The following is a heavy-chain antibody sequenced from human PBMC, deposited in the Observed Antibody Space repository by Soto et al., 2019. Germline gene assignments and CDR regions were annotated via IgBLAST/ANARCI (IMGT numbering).Heavy chain of an antibody. CDR1: GGSFSGYY. J-gene: IGHJ6*02. V-gene: IGHV4-34*01. CDR2: INHSGST. Sequence: NPSETLAITCAVYGGSFSGYYWSWIRQPPGKGLEWIGEINHSGSTNYNPSLKSRVTISVDTSKNQFSLKLSSVTAADTAVYYCARTMVRGVEALYYYYYGMDVWGQGTTVTVSS. D-gene: IGHD3-10*01. CDR3: ARTMVRGVEALYYYYYGMDV.